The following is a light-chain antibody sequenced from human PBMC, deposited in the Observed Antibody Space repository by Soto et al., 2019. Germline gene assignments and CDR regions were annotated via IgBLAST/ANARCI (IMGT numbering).Light chain of an antibody. Sequence: QSALTQRPSASGSPGQSVTISCTGTSSDVGGYNYVSWYQQEPGKAPKLMIYEVTKRPSGVPDRFSGSKSGNTASLTVSGLQAEDEADYYCSSHTGSSNFYVFGTGTKVTVL. CDR3: SSHTGSSNFYV. CDR1: SSDVGGYNY. V-gene: IGLV2-8*01. CDR2: EVT. J-gene: IGLJ1*01.